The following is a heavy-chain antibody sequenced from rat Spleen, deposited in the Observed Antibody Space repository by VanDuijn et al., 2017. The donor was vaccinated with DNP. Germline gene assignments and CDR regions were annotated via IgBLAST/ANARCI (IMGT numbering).Heavy chain of an antibody. J-gene: IGHJ1*01. V-gene: IGHV3-1*01. D-gene: IGHD1-12*02. CDR3: AXAYYDGTYYXNWYFDF. CDR1: GYSITSNY. Sequence: EVQLQESGPGLVKPSQSLSLTCSVTGYSITSNYWAWIRKFPGNKMEWMGYISYSVSTGYSPSLKSRNSITRDTSKRQFFLQLNSVTTEDTATYYCAXAYYDGTYYXNWYFDFWGPGTTVTVSS. CDR2: ISYSVST.